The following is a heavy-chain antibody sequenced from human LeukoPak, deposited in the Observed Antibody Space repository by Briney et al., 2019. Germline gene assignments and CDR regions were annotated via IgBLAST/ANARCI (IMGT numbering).Heavy chain of an antibody. D-gene: IGHD3-22*01. Sequence: GRSLRLACAASGFTFSSNAMHWVRQAPGKGLEWVAVISYDRKYIYYTDSVKGRFTISRDNSKNMLYMQMNSLRPEDTALYYCARDSDDSSAYLTPFDYWGQGILVTVSS. J-gene: IGHJ4*02. CDR3: ARDSDDSSAYLTPFDY. V-gene: IGHV3-30*04. CDR2: ISYDRKYI. CDR1: GFTFSSNA.